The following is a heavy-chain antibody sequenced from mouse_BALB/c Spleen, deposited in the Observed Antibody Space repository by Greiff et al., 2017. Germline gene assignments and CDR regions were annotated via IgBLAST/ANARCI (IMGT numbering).Heavy chain of an antibody. V-gene: IGHV1S132*01. CDR3: ARSGYYYGSSHWYFDV. Sequence: QVQLQQSGAELVKPGASVKLSCKTSGYTFTSYWIQWVKQRPGQGLGWIGEIFPGTGTTYYNEKFKGKATLTIDTSSSTAYMQLSSLTSEDSAVYFCARSGYYYGSSHWYFDVWGAGTTVTVSS. CDR1: GYTFTSYW. D-gene: IGHD1-1*01. CDR2: IFPGTGTT. J-gene: IGHJ1*01.